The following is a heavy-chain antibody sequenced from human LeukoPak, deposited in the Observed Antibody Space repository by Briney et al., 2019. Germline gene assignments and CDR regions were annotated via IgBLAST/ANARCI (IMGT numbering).Heavy chain of an antibody. J-gene: IGHJ4*02. D-gene: IGHD1-26*01. CDR2: FDPEDGET. CDR1: GYTLTELS. Sequence: ASVKVSCKVSGYTLTELSMHWVRQAPGEGLEWMGGFDPEDGETIYAQKFQGRVTMTEDTSTDTAYMELSRLRSDDTAVYYCARDPFGGWEPFDYWGQGTLVTVSS. V-gene: IGHV1-24*01. CDR3: ARDPFGGWEPFDY.